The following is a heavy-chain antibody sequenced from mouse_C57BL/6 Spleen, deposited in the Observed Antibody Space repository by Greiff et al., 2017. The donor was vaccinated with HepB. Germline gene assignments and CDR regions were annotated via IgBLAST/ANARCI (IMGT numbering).Heavy chain of an antibody. V-gene: IGHV1-15*01. CDR3: PYGSSFDY. D-gene: IGHD1-1*01. J-gene: IGHJ2*01. CDR1: GYTFTDYE. Sequence: VKLMESGAELVRPGASVTLSCKASGYTFTDYEMHWVKQTPVHGLEWIGAIDPETGGTAYNQKFKGKAILTADKSSSTAYMELRSLTSEDSAVYYCPYGSSFDYWGQGTTLTVSS. CDR2: IDPETGGT.